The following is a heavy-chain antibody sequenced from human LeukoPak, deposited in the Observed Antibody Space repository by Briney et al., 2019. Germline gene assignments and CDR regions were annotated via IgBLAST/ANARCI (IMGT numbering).Heavy chain of an antibody. CDR2: ISWNSGSI. V-gene: IGHV3-9*01. CDR1: GFTFDDYA. Sequence: GGSLRLSCAASGFTFDDYAMHWVRQAPGKGLEWVSGISWNSGSIGYADSVKGRFTISRDNAKNSLYLQMNSLRAEDTALYYCAKAGDYDILTGYVAAYYFDYWGQGTLVTVSS. CDR3: AKAGDYDILTGYVAAYYFDY. D-gene: IGHD3-9*01. J-gene: IGHJ4*02.